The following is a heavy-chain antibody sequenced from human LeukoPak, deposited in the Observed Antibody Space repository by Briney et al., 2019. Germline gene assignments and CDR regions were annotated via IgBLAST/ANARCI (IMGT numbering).Heavy chain of an antibody. CDR3: ARDWGRRWGSYSSSWLVSRKPDY. CDR2: ISYDGSNK. D-gene: IGHD6-13*01. Sequence: GGSLRLSCAASGFTFSSYAMHWVRQAPGKGLEWVAVISYDGSNKYYADSVKGRFTISRDNSKNTLYLQMNSLRAEDTAVYYCARDWGRRWGSYSSSWLVSRKPDYWGQGTLVTVSS. CDR1: GFTFSSYA. V-gene: IGHV3-30*04. J-gene: IGHJ4*02.